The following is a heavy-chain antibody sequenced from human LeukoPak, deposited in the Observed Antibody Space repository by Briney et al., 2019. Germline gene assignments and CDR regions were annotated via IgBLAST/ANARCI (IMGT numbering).Heavy chain of an antibody. Sequence: SETLTLTCTVSGGSISSYYWRWIRQPPGKGLEWIGYIYYSGSTNYNPSLKSRVTISVDTSKNQFSLKLSSVTAADTAVYYRARDRDIPDGWGKGTTVTVSS. CDR1: GGSISSYY. CDR2: IYYSGST. D-gene: IGHD2-15*01. V-gene: IGHV4-59*01. CDR3: ARDRDIPDG. J-gene: IGHJ6*04.